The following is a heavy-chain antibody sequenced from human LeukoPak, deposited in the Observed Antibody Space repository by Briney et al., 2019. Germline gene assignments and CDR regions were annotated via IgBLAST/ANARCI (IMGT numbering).Heavy chain of an antibody. D-gene: IGHD3-22*01. CDR2: INANSGGT. CDR1: GYTFTGYY. CDR3: ARAGDYYDSSYYPGYDS. Sequence: ASVKVSCKASGYTFTGYYIHWVRQAPGQGLEWMGWINANSGGTRYAQKFQGRVTMTRDTSISTAYMELSSLRSDDTAAYYCARAGDYYDSSYYPGYDSWGQGTLVTVSS. V-gene: IGHV1-2*02. J-gene: IGHJ4*02.